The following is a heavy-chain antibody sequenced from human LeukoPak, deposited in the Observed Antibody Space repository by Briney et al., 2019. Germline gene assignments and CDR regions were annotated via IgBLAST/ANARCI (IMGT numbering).Heavy chain of an antibody. CDR1: GFTFSNAW. J-gene: IGHJ4*02. CDR3: TTHHTFYQDSSGYYRGFDN. CDR2: IKSKGDGGKT. D-gene: IGHD3-22*01. V-gene: IGHV3-15*01. Sequence: GGSLRLSCAASGFTFSNAWMNWVRQAPGKGLEWVGRIKSKGDGGKTEYATRVKGRFTITREDKKNTLYLQMNGLKTEDTAVYYCTTHHTFYQDSSGYYRGFDNWGQGTLVTVSS.